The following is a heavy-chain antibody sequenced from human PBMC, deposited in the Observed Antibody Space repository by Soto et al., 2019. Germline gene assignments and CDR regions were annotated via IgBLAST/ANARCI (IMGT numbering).Heavy chain of an antibody. CDR3: ARPGDDSTAMVILPRSYGMDV. CDR2: IIPIFGTA. J-gene: IGHJ6*02. CDR1: GGTFSSYA. D-gene: IGHD5-18*01. V-gene: IGHV1-69*13. Sequence: SVKVSCKASGGTFSSYAISWVRQAPGQGLEWMGGIIPIFGTANYAQKFQGRVTITADESTSTAYMELSSLRSEDTAVYYCARPGDDSTAMVILPRSYGMDVWGQGTTVTVSS.